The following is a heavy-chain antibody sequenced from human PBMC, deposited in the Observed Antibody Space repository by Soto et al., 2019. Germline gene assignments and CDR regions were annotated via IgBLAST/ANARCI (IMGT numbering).Heavy chain of an antibody. J-gene: IGHJ3*02. V-gene: IGHV1-8*01. CDR2: MNPNSGNT. D-gene: IGHD2-2*01. CDR1: GYTFTSYD. CDR3: ARQRPIVVVPAAVFDI. Sequence: ASVKVSCKASGYTFTSYDINWVRQAPGQGPEWLGWMNPNSGNTGYAQKFQGRVTMTRNTSISTAYMEVSSLRSEDTAVYYCARQRPIVVVPAAVFDIWGQGTMVTVSS.